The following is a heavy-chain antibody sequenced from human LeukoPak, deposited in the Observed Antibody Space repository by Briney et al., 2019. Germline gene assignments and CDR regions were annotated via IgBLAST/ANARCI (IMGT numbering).Heavy chain of an antibody. J-gene: IGHJ5*02. CDR1: GFTFSSYA. CDR2: ISGSGGST. V-gene: IGHV3-23*01. D-gene: IGHD3-3*01. Sequence: GGSLRLSCAASGFTFSSYAMSWVRQAPGKGLEWVSAISGSGGSTYYADSVKGRFTISRDNSKNTLYLQMNILRAEDTAVYYCAKDSITIFGVVITNWFDPWGQGTLVTVSS. CDR3: AKDSITIFGVVITNWFDP.